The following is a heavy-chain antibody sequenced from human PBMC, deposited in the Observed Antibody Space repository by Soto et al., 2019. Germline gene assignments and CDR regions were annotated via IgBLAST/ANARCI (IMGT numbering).Heavy chain of an antibody. Sequence: PSETLSLTCTVAGGSISSYYLSWIRQPPGKGLEWIGYIYYSGSTNYNPSLKSRVTISVDTSKNQFSLKLSSVTAADTAVYYCAREKVAGTGWWFDPCGQLPLVPVSS. V-gene: IGHV4-59*01. D-gene: IGHD6-19*01. CDR3: AREKVAGTGWWFDP. J-gene: IGHJ5*02. CDR2: IYYSGST. CDR1: GGSISSYY.